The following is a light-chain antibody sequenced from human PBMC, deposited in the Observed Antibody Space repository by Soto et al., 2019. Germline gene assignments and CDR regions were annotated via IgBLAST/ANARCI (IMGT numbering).Light chain of an antibody. CDR2: GAS. J-gene: IGKJ4*01. Sequence: DIQITQSPSSVSASVGDRVTVTCRASQNVSTWLTWYQQTPGKAPNLLIYGASTLQRGVPSRFSGSGSGTEFTLTISSLQPEDFATYYCQQSYSTPLTFGGGTKVDIK. CDR1: QNVSTW. CDR3: QQSYSTPLT. V-gene: IGKV1-12*01.